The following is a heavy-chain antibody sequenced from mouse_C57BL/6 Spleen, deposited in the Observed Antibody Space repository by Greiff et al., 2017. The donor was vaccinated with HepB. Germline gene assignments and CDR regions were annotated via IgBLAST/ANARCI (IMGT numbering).Heavy chain of an antibody. D-gene: IGHD2-5*01. CDR1: GYTFTSYW. CDR2: IHPNSGST. Sequence: VQLQQSGAELVKPGASVKLSCKASGYTFTSYWMHWVKQRPGQGLEWIGMIHPNSGSTNYNEKFKSKATLTVDKSSSTAYMQLSSLTSEDSAVYYCARRRDSNHFDYWGQGTTLTVSS. V-gene: IGHV1-64*01. CDR3: ARRRDSNHFDY. J-gene: IGHJ2*01.